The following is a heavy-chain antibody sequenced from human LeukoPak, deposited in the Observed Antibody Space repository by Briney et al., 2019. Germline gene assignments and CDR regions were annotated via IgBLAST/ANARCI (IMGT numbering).Heavy chain of an antibody. Sequence: MTGGSLRLSCAASGFTFSNAWMSWVRQAPGKGLEWVGRIKSKTDGGTTDYAAPVKGRFTISRDDSKNTLYLQMNSPKTEDTAVYYCTTDPSCGGSCYTFFDYWGQGTLVTVSS. CDR3: TTDPSCGGSCYTFFDY. CDR2: IKSKTDGGTT. V-gene: IGHV3-15*01. CDR1: GFTFSNAW. D-gene: IGHD2-15*01. J-gene: IGHJ4*02.